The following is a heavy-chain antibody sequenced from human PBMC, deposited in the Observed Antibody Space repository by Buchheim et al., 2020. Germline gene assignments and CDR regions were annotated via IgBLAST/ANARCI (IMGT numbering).Heavy chain of an antibody. V-gene: IGHV3-74*01. CDR2: IKTDGCVA. Sequence: EVQLVESGGGLVQSGGSLRLSCAASGFAFSNYWMHWVRQTPGEGLVWVSCIKTDGCVAVYADSVKGRFTISRDNAKNTVYLEMNSLRSEDTAVYYCVRDGDSSDIDFDYWGQGTL. J-gene: IGHJ4*02. D-gene: IGHD6-19*01. CDR1: GFAFSNYW. CDR3: VRDGDSSDIDFDY.